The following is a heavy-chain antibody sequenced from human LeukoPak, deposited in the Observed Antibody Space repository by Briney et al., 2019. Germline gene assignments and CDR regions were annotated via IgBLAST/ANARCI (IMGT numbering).Heavy chain of an antibody. CDR1: GFTFSSYA. Sequence: GGSLRLSCAASGFTFSSYAMTWVRQAPGKGLEWVSSISGSDGSTYYADSVKGRFTISRDNSKNTLYLQMNSLRAEDTAVYYCARAYSSGWYGDFDYWGQGTLVTVSS. CDR2: ISGSDGST. J-gene: IGHJ4*02. D-gene: IGHD6-19*01. CDR3: ARAYSSGWYGDFDY. V-gene: IGHV3-23*01.